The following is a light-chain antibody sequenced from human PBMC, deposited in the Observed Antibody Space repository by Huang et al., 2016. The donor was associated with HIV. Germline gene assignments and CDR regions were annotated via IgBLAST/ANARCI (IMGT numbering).Light chain of an antibody. CDR1: PHISTK. Sequence: TVMTHSPATLSVFPGERATLSCRARPHISTKLAWYQQKPGQAPRRLIYDASTRATGIPARCRGSGSGTEFNVTISSLQSEDFAVDYCQQYKDWPPWTFGQGTKVEIK. CDR2: DAS. J-gene: IGKJ1*01. V-gene: IGKV3-15*01. CDR3: QQYKDWPPWT.